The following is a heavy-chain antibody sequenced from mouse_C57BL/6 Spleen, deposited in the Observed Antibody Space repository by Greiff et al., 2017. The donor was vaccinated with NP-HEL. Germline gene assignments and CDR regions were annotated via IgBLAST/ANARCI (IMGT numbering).Heavy chain of an antibody. CDR1: GYTFTDYN. J-gene: IGHJ4*01. D-gene: IGHD1-1*01. Sequence: EVQLQQSGPELVKPGASVKMSCKASGYTFTDYNMHWVKQSHGKSLEWIGYINPNNGGTSYNQKFKGKATLTVNKSSSTAYMELRSLTSEDSAVYYCARERFITTVVEAMDYWGQGTSVTVSS. V-gene: IGHV1-22*01. CDR3: ARERFITTVVEAMDY. CDR2: INPNNGGT.